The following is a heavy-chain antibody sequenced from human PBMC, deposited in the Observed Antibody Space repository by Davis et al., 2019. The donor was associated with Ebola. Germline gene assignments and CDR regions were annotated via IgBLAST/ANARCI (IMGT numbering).Heavy chain of an antibody. J-gene: IGHJ5*02. CDR1: VASISGYY. D-gene: IGHD3-3*01. Sequence: SETLSLTCTVSVASISGYYWTWIRQPPGKGLEWIGFVSYSGDTNYNPSLESRVTISVDTSKNQFSLKLSSVTAADTAVYYCARKPARVRNWFDPWGQGTLVTVSS. V-gene: IGHV4-59*12. CDR2: VSYSGDT. CDR3: ARKPARVRNWFDP.